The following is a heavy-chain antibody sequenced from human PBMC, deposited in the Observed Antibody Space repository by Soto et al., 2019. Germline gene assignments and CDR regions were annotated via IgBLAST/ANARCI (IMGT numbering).Heavy chain of an antibody. CDR3: ARVHDYGGFDAFDI. V-gene: IGHV1-8*01. D-gene: IGHD4-17*01. CDR1: GYTFTSYD. J-gene: IGHJ3*02. Sequence: QVQLVQSGAEVKKPGASVKVSCKASGYTFTSYDINWVRQATGQGLEWMGWMNPNSGNTGYAQKVQGRVTMTRNTSISTAYMELSSLRSEDTAVYYCARVHDYGGFDAFDIWGQGTMVTVSS. CDR2: MNPNSGNT.